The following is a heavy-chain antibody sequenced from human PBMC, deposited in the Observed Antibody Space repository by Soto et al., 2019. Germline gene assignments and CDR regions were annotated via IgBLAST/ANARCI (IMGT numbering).Heavy chain of an antibody. D-gene: IGHD1-26*01. CDR3: ATPSGSSGRYDWGSFDY. V-gene: IGHV3-23*01. CDR2: ISATGGRT. J-gene: IGHJ4*02. Sequence: EVQLLESGGGLVQPGGSLRLSCAASGFTFSNYAMNWVRQAPGKGLEWVSGISATGGRTYSADSVTGRFTISRDNSKNTLYLQMNSLRAEDTAVYYCATPSGSSGRYDWGSFDYWGQGTLVTVSS. CDR1: GFTFSNYA.